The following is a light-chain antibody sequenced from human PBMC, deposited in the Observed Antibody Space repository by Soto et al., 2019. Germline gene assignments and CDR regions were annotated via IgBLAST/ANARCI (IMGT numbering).Light chain of an antibody. CDR2: AAS. CDR1: QGISTF. J-gene: IGKJ1*01. V-gene: IGKV1-39*01. Sequence: DFQLTQSPSFMSASVGDRVSITCRASQGISTFLAWYQQHPGTAPRLLIYAASSLQSGVPSRFSGSGSGTDCTLTISSLQPEDVATYSCQQSYNSPQTFVQGTKVDIK. CDR3: QQSYNSPQT.